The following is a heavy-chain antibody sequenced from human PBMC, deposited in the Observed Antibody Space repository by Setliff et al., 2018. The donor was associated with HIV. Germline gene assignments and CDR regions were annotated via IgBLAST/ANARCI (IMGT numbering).Heavy chain of an antibody. CDR2: IYYSGST. D-gene: IGHD2-15*01. CDR1: GGSISSYY. J-gene: IGHJ6*03. V-gene: IGHV4-59*08. Sequence: SETLSLTCTVSGGSISSYYWSWIRQPPGKGLEWIGYIYYSGSTGYNPSLKSRVTISIGTSKNQFPLKLRSVTAADTAVYYRARGNHPILHCTGGSCNYYYYYMDVWGKGTTVTVSS. CDR3: ARGNHPILHCTGGSCNYYYYYMDV.